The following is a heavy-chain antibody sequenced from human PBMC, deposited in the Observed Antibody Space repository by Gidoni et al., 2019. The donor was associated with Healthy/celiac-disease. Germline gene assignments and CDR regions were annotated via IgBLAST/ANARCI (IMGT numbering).Heavy chain of an antibody. CDR3: AKEQGITMVRGVICY. D-gene: IGHD3-10*01. J-gene: IGHJ4*02. V-gene: IGHV3-23*01. Sequence: EVQLLESGGGLVQPGGSLRLSGAASGFTFSRYAMSWVRQAPGKGLEWVSAISGSSGSTYYAASVKGRFTISRDNSKNTLYLQMNSLRAEDTAVYYCAKEQGITMVRGVICYWGQGTLVTVSS. CDR2: ISGSSGST. CDR1: GFTFSRYA.